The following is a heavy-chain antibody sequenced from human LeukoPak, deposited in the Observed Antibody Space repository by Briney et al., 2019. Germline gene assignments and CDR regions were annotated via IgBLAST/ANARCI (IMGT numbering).Heavy chain of an antibody. CDR3: ARAQLQLSLTQHYFDY. CDR1: GYTFINYY. CDR2: INPSGGST. V-gene: IGHV1-46*01. Sequence: ASVKVSCKASGYTFINYYIHWVRQAPGQGLEWVGIINPSGGSTSYAQKFRGRVTMTGDTSTSTVYMELSSLRSEDTAVYYCARAQLQLSLTQHYFDYWGQGTLVTVSS. D-gene: IGHD1-1*01. J-gene: IGHJ4*02.